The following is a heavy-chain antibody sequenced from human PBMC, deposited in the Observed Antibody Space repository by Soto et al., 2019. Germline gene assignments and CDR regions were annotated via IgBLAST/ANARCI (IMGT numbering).Heavy chain of an antibody. V-gene: IGHV3-30-3*01. CDR1: GFTFSSYA. J-gene: IGHJ6*02. CDR3: ARVGYDYVWGSSRYYYGLDV. CDR2: ISYDGNNK. D-gene: IGHD3-16*01. Sequence: GGSLRLSCAPSGFTFSSYAIHWVRQTPGKGLEWVAVISYDGNNKYYADSVKGRFIISRDNSKNTLYLQMNSLRPEDTAVYYCARVGYDYVWGSSRYYYGLDVWGLGTTVTVSS.